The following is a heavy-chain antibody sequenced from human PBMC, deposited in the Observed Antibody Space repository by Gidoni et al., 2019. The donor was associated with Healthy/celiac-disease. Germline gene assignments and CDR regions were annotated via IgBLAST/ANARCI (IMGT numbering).Heavy chain of an antibody. J-gene: IGHJ4*02. CDR1: GGSVSSGSYY. CDR3: ARGVNCGGDCFDY. CDR2: IYYSGST. Sequence: QVQLQESGPGLVKPSETLSLTCTVSGGSVSSGSYYWSWIRQPPGKGLEWIGYIYYSGSTNYNPSLKSRVTISVDTSKNQFSLKLSSVTAADTAVYYCARGVNCGGDCFDYWGQGTLVTVSS. D-gene: IGHD2-21*01. V-gene: IGHV4-61*01.